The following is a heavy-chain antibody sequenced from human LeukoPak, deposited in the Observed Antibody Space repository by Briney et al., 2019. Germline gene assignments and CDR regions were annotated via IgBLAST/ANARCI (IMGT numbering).Heavy chain of an antibody. J-gene: IGHJ1*01. CDR1: GFTFSTYW. D-gene: IGHD3-10*01. V-gene: IGHV3-74*03. CDR3: ARDHYYQPSGLSEYLQH. Sequence: SGGSLRLSCVASGFTFSTYWMDWVRQAPGKGLVWVSRINSEGGTTKYAASVKGRFTISRDNAKNTLYLQMNSLRAEDTAVYYCARDHYYQPSGLSEYLQHWGQGTLVTVSS. CDR2: INSEGGTT.